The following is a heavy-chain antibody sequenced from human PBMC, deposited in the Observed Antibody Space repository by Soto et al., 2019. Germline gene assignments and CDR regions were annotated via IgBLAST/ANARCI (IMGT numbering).Heavy chain of an antibody. CDR3: MRGGMDV. CDR1: GFTFSSYS. V-gene: IGHV3-21*01. J-gene: IGHJ6*02. CDR2: ISSSSSYM. Sequence: EVQLVESGGGLVKPGGSLRLSCAASGFTFSSYSMNWVRQAPGKGLEWVSSISSSSSYMYYANSVKGRSTISRDNAKNSRYLQMNSLRAEDTAAYYCMRGGMDVWGQGTTVTVSS.